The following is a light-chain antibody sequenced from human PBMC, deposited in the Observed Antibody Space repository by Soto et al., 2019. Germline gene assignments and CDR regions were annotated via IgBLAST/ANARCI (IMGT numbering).Light chain of an antibody. CDR1: QSVSSSD. Sequence: EIVLTQSPGTLSLSPGERATLSCWASQSVSSSDFAWYQQKPGQGPRLLIYGASSRATGIPDRFSGSGSGTAFTLTISRLEPEDFAVYYCQQYVSSAEITFGQGTRLEIK. CDR2: GAS. J-gene: IGKJ5*01. CDR3: QQYVSSAEIT. V-gene: IGKV3-20*01.